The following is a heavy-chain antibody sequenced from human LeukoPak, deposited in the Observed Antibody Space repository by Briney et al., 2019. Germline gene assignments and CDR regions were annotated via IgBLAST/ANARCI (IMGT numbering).Heavy chain of an antibody. CDR1: GYTFTGYY. CDR2: INPNSGGT. J-gene: IGHJ6*02. Sequence: ASVKVSCKASGYTFTGYYMHWVRQAPGQGLEWMGWINPNSGGTNYAQKFRGRVTMTRDTSISTAYMELSRLRSDDTAVYYCARDLAGITYGMDVWGQGTTVTVSS. V-gene: IGHV1-2*02. D-gene: IGHD3-10*01. CDR3: ARDLAGITYGMDV.